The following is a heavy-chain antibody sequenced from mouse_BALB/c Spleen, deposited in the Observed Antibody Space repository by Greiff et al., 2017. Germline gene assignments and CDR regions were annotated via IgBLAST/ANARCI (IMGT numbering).Heavy chain of an antibody. V-gene: IGHV2-9*02. D-gene: IGHD1-2*01. CDR3: ARGLLRHPFAY. Sequence: QVHVQQSGPGLVAPSQTLSITCTVSGFSLTSYGVHWVRQPPGKGLEWLGVIWAGGSTNYNSALMSSLSISKDNSKSHIFLKMNSLQTDDTAMYYCARGLLRHPFAYWGQGTLVTVSA. CDR1: GFSLTSYG. CDR2: IWAGGST. J-gene: IGHJ3*01.